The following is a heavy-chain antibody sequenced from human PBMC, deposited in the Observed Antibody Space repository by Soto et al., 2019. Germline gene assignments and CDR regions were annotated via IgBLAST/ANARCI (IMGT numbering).Heavy chain of an antibody. CDR1: GGTFSRYG. CDR2: IVPSVDTT. J-gene: IGHJ6*02. CDR3: ARCPQPPDTADPYAVDV. Sequence: QVQLVQSGTEVKKPGASVKVSFKASGGTFSRYGFDWVRQAPGQGLEWMGMIVPSVDTTNYAQKFQARVTISADQFTSTVYMELRSLRSEDTAVYYCARCPQPPDTADPYAVDVWGQGTRVIVSS. D-gene: IGHD5-18*01. V-gene: IGHV1-69*18.